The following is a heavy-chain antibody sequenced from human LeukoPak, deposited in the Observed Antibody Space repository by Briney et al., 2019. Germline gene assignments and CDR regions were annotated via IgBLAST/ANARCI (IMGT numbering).Heavy chain of an antibody. CDR3: ARAFLGGGWY. CDR1: GFTFSTYS. V-gene: IGHV3-21*01. CDR2: ISSSSSYI. Sequence: GGSLRLSCAASGFTFSTYSMNWVRQAPGKGLDWVSSISSSSSYIYYADSVKGRFTISRDNAKNSLYLQMNSLRAEDTAVYYCARAFLGGGWYWGQGTLVTVSS. D-gene: IGHD3-10*01. J-gene: IGHJ4*02.